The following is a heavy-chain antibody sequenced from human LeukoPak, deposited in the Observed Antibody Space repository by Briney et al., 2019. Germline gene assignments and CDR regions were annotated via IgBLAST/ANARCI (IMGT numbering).Heavy chain of an antibody. D-gene: IGHD1-26*01. CDR1: GYTFTGYY. V-gene: IGHV1-2*02. Sequence: ASVKVTCMASGYTFTGYYMHWVRQPPGQGLEWMGWINPNSGGTNYAQKFQGRVTMTRDTSISTAYMELSRLRSDDTAVYYCARGADWEPYYFDYWGEGYLVTVSS. CDR2: INPNSGGT. CDR3: ARGADWEPYYFDY. J-gene: IGHJ4*02.